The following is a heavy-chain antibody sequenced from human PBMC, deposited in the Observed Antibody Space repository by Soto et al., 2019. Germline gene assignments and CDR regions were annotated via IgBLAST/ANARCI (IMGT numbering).Heavy chain of an antibody. V-gene: IGHV1-69*01. Sequence: QVQLVQSGAEAKKPGSSVKVSCKASGGTFSSYSINWVRQAPGQGLEWMGEIIPILGTANYAQKFQGRVTITADESTSTAYMELSSLRSEDTAVYYCARDGGRHSGGIDYWGQGTLVTVSS. D-gene: IGHD1-26*01. J-gene: IGHJ4*02. CDR2: IIPILGTA. CDR3: ARDGGRHSGGIDY. CDR1: GGTFSSYS.